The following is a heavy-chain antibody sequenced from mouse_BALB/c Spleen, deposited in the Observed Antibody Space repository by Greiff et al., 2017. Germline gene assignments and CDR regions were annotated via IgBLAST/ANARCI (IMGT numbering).Heavy chain of an antibody. Sequence: EVQLQESGGGLVKPGGSLKLSCAASGFTFSSYAMSWVRQTPEKRLEWVASISSGGSTYYPDSVKGRFTISRDNARNILYLQMSSLRSEDTAMYYCARGGDYRYDGYYFDYWGQGTTLTVSS. J-gene: IGHJ2*01. D-gene: IGHD2-14*01. CDR3: ARGGDYRYDGYYFDY. CDR1: GFTFSSYA. CDR2: ISSGGST. V-gene: IGHV5-6-5*01.